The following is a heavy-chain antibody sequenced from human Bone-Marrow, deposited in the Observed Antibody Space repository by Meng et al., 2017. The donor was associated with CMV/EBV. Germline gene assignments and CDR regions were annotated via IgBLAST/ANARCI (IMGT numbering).Heavy chain of an antibody. CDR1: GFTVSSNY. J-gene: IGHJ4*02. D-gene: IGHD3-3*01. Sequence: GESLKISCAASGFTVSSNYMSWVRQAPGKGLEWVSVIYSGGSTYYADSVKGRFTISRDNSKNTLYLQMNSLRAEDTAVYYCAKQGDDFWSGPRDYWGQGTLVTVSS. CDR2: IYSGGST. V-gene: IGHV3-66*04. CDR3: AKQGDDFWSGPRDY.